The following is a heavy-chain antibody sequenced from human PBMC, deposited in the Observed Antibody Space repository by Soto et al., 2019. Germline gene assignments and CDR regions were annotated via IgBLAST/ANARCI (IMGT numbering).Heavy chain of an antibody. CDR3: ARFNDRYYDSSGGLDY. Sequence: SETLSLTFTVSGGSISSGGYHWSWIRQHPGKGLEWSGYIYYSGSTYYNPSLKSRVTISVDTSKNQFSLKLSSVTAADTAVYYCARFNDRYYDSSGGLDYWGQGTLVTVSS. J-gene: IGHJ4*02. D-gene: IGHD3-22*01. V-gene: IGHV4-31*03. CDR2: IYYSGST. CDR1: GGSISSGGYH.